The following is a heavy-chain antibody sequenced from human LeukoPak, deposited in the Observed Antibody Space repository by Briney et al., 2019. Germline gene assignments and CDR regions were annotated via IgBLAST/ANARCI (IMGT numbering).Heavy chain of an antibody. CDR3: ARGWRYYYGSGSYYKI. J-gene: IGHJ4*02. D-gene: IGHD3-10*01. Sequence: GGSLRLSCAASGFRFSNSWMSWVRQAPGKGLEWVANIKEDGSETRYVDSVKGRFTMSRDNAKNSLYLQMNSLRAEDTAVYYCARGWRYYYGSGSYYKIWGQGTLVTVSS. CDR2: IKEDGSET. CDR1: GFRFSNSW. V-gene: IGHV3-7*01.